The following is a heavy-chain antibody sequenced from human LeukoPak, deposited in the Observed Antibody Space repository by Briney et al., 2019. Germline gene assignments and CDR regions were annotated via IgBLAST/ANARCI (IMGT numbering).Heavy chain of an antibody. CDR1: GGSISSYY. Sequence: PSETLSLTCTVSGGSISSYYWSWIRQPPGKGLEWIGYIYYSGSTNYNPSLQSRVTISLDTSKNQFSLKLRSLTAADTAVYFCARDGLGFDTSGFSRWGQGTLVTVSS. CDR2: IYYSGST. J-gene: IGHJ4*02. CDR3: ARDGLGFDTSGFSR. V-gene: IGHV4-59*12. D-gene: IGHD3-3*01.